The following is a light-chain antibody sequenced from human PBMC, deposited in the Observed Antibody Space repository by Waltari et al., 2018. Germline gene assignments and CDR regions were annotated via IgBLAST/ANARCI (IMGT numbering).Light chain of an antibody. Sequence: DIQMTQSPSTLSASIGDRVTTTCRASQRITIWLAWYQQKPGKAPKLLIYKASTLEGGVPSRFSGSGSGTDVTLTISSLQPDDFATYHCQQYNSYPYTFGQGTKLEIK. CDR1: QRITIW. CDR3: QQYNSYPYT. CDR2: KAS. J-gene: IGKJ2*01. V-gene: IGKV1-5*03.